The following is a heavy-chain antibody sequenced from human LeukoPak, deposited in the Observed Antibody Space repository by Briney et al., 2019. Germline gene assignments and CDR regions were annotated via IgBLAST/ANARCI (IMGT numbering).Heavy chain of an antibody. CDR1: GFTFRSYW. J-gene: IGHJ4*02. D-gene: IGHD3-22*01. CDR2: INSEGSST. V-gene: IGHV3-74*01. CDR3: ARPSQVAYDSSGYVDY. Sequence: GGSLRLSCAASGFTFRSYWIHWVRQAPGKGLVWVSRINSEGSSTSYADSVKGRFTISRDNAKNTLYLQMNSLRAEDTAVYYCARPSQVAYDSSGYVDYWGQGTLVTVSS.